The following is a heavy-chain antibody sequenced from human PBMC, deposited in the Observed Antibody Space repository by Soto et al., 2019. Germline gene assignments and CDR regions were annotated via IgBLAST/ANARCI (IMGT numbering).Heavy chain of an antibody. CDR2: ISYDGSNK. V-gene: IGHV3-30-3*01. Sequence: PGGSLRLSCAASGFTFSSYAMHWVRQAPGKGLEWVAVISYDGSNKYYADSVKGRFTISRDNSKNTLYLQMNSLRAEDTAVYYCARDSCSGGSCYMGVSYYFDYWGQGTLVTVSS. D-gene: IGHD2-15*01. CDR3: ARDSCSGGSCYMGVSYYFDY. CDR1: GFTFSSYA. J-gene: IGHJ4*02.